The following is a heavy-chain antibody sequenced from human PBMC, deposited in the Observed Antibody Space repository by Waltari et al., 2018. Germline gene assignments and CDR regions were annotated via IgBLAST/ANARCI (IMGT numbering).Heavy chain of an antibody. V-gene: IGHV4-39*01. J-gene: IGHJ4*02. CDR3: ARQRREYQLLWFDY. Sequence: QLQLQESGPGLVKPSETLSLTCTVPVGSISSSSYYWGWIRQPPGKGLEWIGSIYYSGSTYYNPSLKSRVTISVDTSKNQFSLKLSSVTAADTAVYYCARQRREYQLLWFDYWGQGTLVTVSS. D-gene: IGHD2-2*01. CDR1: VGSISSSSYY. CDR2: IYYSGST.